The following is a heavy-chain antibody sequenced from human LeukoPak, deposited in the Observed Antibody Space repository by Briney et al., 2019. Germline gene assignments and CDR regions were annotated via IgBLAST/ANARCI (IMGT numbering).Heavy chain of an antibody. J-gene: IGHJ4*02. D-gene: IGHD2/OR15-2a*01. Sequence: SQTLSLTCTVSGGSISSADYYWNWIRQPPGKGLEWIGYMYYSGNTYYNPSLKSRVTISVDTSKNQFSLKLSSVTAADTAVYYCARNRGTRRDYWGQGTLVTVSS. CDR1: GGSISSADYY. CDR2: MYYSGNT. V-gene: IGHV4-30-4*01. CDR3: ARNRGTRRDY.